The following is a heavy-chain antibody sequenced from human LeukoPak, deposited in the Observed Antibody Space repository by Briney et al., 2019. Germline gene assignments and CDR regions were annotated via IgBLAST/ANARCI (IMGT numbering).Heavy chain of an antibody. CDR3: AKFQGGYNVGDAFDM. Sequence: GGSLRLSCAASGFTFSSYGMHWVRQAPGKGLEWVAIISYDGSNKFYADSVKGRFTISRDNSKNTLYLQMNSLTAEDTAVYYCAKFQGGYNVGDAFDMWGQGTMVTVSS. V-gene: IGHV3-30*18. D-gene: IGHD5-24*01. J-gene: IGHJ3*02. CDR2: ISYDGSNK. CDR1: GFTFSSYG.